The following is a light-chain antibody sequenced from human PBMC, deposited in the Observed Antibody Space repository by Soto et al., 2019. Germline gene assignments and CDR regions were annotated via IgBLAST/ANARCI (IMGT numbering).Light chain of an antibody. J-gene: IGKJ5*01. Sequence: EIVFTQSPGTLALSPGERASLSCRASQSVSSSYLAWYQQKPGQAPRLLIYGASSRATGIPDRFSGSGSGTDFTLTISRLEPEDFALYYCQQYGGSPITFGQGTRLEIK. V-gene: IGKV3-20*01. CDR3: QQYGGSPIT. CDR2: GAS. CDR1: QSVSSSY.